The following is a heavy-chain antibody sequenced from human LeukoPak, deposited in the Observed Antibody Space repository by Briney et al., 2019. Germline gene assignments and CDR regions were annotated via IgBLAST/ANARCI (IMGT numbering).Heavy chain of an antibody. J-gene: IGHJ5*02. CDR3: ARDGGAYCSSTSCENWFDP. CDR1: GYTFTGYY. V-gene: IGHV1-2*02. Sequence: ASVKVSCKASGYTFTGYYMHWVRQAPGQGLEWMGWINPNSGGTNYAQKFQGRVTMTRDTSISTAYMELSRLRSDDTAVYYGARDGGAYCSSTSCENWFDPWGQGTLVTVSS. CDR2: INPNSGGT. D-gene: IGHD2-2*01.